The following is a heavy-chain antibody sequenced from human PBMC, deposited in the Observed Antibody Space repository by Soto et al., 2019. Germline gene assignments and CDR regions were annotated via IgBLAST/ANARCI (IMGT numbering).Heavy chain of an antibody. CDR1: GFTFDDYA. J-gene: IGHJ5*02. V-gene: IGHV3-9*01. CDR2: ISWNSGSI. D-gene: IGHD3-22*01. Sequence: GGSLRLSCAASGFTFDDYAMHWVRQAPGKGLEWVSGISWNSGSIGYADSVKGRFTISRDNAKNSLYLQMNSLRAEDTALYYCAKAPSMMDYDSNWFDPWGQGTLV. CDR3: AKAPSMMDYDSNWFDP.